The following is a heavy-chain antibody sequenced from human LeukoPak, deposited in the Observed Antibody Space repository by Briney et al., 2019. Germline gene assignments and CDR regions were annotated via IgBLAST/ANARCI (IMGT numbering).Heavy chain of an antibody. CDR3: ARGPPLFLRVAFQFDP. D-gene: IGHD2/OR15-2a*01. V-gene: IGHV1-8*01. Sequence: ASVKVSCKASGYTFTSYDINWVRQATGQGLEWMGWMNPNSGNTGYAQKFQGRVTMTRNTSISTAYMELSSLRSEDTAVYYCARGPPLFLRVAFQFDPWGQGTLVTVSS. J-gene: IGHJ5*02. CDR2: MNPNSGNT. CDR1: GYTFTSYD.